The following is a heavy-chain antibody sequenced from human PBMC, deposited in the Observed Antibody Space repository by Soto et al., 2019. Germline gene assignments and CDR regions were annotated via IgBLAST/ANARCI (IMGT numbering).Heavy chain of an antibody. CDR1: GGSISSGDYY. J-gene: IGHJ5*02. CDR3: ARAYCSGGSCFAVDWFDP. D-gene: IGHD2-15*01. V-gene: IGHV4-30-4*01. Sequence: SETLSLTCFVSGGSISSGDYYWSWIRQPPGKGLEWIGYIYYSGSTYYNPSLKSRVTISVDTSKNQFSLKLSSVTAADTAVYYCARAYCSGGSCFAVDWFDPWGQGTLVTVSS. CDR2: IYYSGST.